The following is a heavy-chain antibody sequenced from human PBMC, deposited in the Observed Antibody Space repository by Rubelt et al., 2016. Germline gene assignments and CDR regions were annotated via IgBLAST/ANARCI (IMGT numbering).Heavy chain of an antibody. D-gene: IGHD1-1*01. Sequence: QVQLVESGGGVVQPGRSLRLSCTASGFTFSNYAMHWVRQPSGKGLEWVSLISYDENNKYYSDSVKGRFTISRDNSKSTLYLQMNSLRPEDTAVYYCARPKSGGGRYYYAMDVWGQGTTVTVSS. CDR3: ARPKSGGGRYYYAMDV. J-gene: IGHJ6*02. V-gene: IGHV3-30*04. CDR2: ISYDENNK. CDR1: GFTFSNYA.